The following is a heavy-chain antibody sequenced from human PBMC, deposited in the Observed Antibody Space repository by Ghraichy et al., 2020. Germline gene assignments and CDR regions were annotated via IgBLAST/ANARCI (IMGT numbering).Heavy chain of an antibody. CDR1: GGSFSGYY. V-gene: IGHV4-34*01. CDR2: INHSGST. J-gene: IGHJ6*02. D-gene: IGHD3-3*01. Sequence: SETLSLTCAVYGGSFSGYYWSWIRQPPGKGLEWIGEINHSGSTNYNPSLKSRVTISVDTSKNQFSLKLSSVTAADTAVYYCARGGTMGYYDFWSGYGMDDWGQGTTVTVSS. CDR3: ARGGTMGYYDFWSGYGMDD.